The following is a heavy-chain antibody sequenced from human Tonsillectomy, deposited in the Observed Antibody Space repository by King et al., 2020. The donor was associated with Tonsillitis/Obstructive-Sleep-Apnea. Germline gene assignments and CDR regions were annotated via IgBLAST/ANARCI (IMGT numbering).Heavy chain of an antibody. J-gene: IGHJ3*02. CDR1: GFTFSRYA. CDR3: AKDPGLVMYADDALDS. D-gene: IGHD2-8*02. V-gene: IGHV3-23*04. Sequence: VQLVESGGGLVQPGGSLRLSCAASGFTFSRYAMTWVRQAPGKGLEWVSSISGSGGSTYYADSVKGRFTISRDHSKNTMYLQMNTLRAEDTAVYYCAKDPGLVMYADDALDSWSQGTMVTASS. CDR2: ISGSGGST.